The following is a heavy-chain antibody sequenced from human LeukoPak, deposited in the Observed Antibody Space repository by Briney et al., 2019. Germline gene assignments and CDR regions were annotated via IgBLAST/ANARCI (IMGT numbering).Heavy chain of an antibody. J-gene: IGHJ4*02. CDR3: ARQTGSGLFILP. CDR2: IYYSGNT. D-gene: IGHD3/OR15-3a*01. CDR1: GVSISSSNSY. Sequence: PSETLSLTCTVSGVSISSSNSYWGWIRQPPGTGLEWIGSIYYSGNTYYNASLKSQVSISMDTSKNQFSLKLTSVTAADTAVYYCARQTGSGLFILPGGQGTLVTVSS. V-gene: IGHV4-39*01.